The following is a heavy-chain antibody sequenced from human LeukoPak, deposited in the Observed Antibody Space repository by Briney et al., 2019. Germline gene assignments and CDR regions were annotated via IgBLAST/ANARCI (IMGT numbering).Heavy chain of an antibody. CDR2: ISYDGSNK. J-gene: IGHJ3*02. V-gene: IGHV3-30*04. Sequence: PGGSLRLSCAASGFTFSSYAMHWVRQAPGKGLEWVAVISYDGSNKYYADSVKGRFTISRDNSKNTLYLQMNSLRAEDTAVYYCARTGSGYYHDAFDIWGQGTMVTVSS. CDR3: ARTGSGYYHDAFDI. CDR1: GFTFSSYA. D-gene: IGHD3-22*01.